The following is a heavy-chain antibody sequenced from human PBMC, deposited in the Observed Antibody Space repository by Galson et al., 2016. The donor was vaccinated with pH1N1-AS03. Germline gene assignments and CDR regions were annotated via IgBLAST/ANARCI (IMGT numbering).Heavy chain of an antibody. Sequence: SLRLSCAVGGFTFSSYAMFWVRQAPGKGLEYVSAISGNGFSTYYANSVKDRFTVSRDNSKNTLYLQMGSLRVEDMAVYYCARGPVSYASYWFPPPDYWGQGTLVPVSS. J-gene: IGHJ4*02. V-gene: IGHV3-64*01. CDR2: ISGNGFST. D-gene: IGHD1-26*01. CDR1: GFTFSSYA. CDR3: ARGPVSYASYWFPPPDY.